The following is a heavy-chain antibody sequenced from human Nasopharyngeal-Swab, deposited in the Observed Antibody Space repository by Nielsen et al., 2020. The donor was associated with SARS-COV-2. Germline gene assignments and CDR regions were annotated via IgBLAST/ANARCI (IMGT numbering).Heavy chain of an antibody. CDR1: GFPFSNAW. Sequence: SCAASGFPFSNAWMSWVRQAPGKGLEWVGRIKSKTDGGTTDYAAPVKGRLTISRDDSKNTLYLQMNSLRAEDTAVYYCAKGVERAAEDYWGQGTLVTVSS. CDR2: IKSKTDGGTT. CDR3: AKGVERAAEDY. V-gene: IGHV3-15*01. D-gene: IGHD6-13*01. J-gene: IGHJ4*02.